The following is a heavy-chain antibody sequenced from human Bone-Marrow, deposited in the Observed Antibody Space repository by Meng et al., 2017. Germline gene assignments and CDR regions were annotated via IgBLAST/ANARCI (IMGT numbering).Heavy chain of an antibody. Sequence: GESLKISCAASGFTVSSNYMSWVRQAPGKGLEWVSVIYSGGSTYYADSVKGRFTISRHNSKNTLYLQMNSLRAEDTAVYYCARGIAAAGINNWFDPWGQGTPVT. CDR2: IYSGGST. J-gene: IGHJ5*02. CDR3: ARGIAAAGINNWFDP. V-gene: IGHV3-53*04. CDR1: GFTVSSNY. D-gene: IGHD6-13*01.